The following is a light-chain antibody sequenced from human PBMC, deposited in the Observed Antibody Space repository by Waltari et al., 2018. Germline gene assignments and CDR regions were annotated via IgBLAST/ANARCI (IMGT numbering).Light chain of an antibody. V-gene: IGLV1-44*01. CDR2: IDN. J-gene: IGLJ3*02. CDR3: ATWDDSLNAWV. CDR1: YSNIGRNA. Sequence: QSVLTQPPSASGTPGQRVTISCSCSYSNIGRNALNWYQQLPEAAPKLLIYIDNQRPSGVPDRFSGSKSGTSASLAISGLQSEDEAVYHCATWDDSLNAWVFGGGTKVTVL.